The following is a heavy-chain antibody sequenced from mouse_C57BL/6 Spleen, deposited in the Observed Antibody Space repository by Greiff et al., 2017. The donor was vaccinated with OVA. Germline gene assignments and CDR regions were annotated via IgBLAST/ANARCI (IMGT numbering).Heavy chain of an antibody. D-gene: IGHD2-4*01. J-gene: IGHJ2*01. CDR1: GYSFTGYY. Sequence: VQLQQSGPELVKPGASVKISCKASGYSFTGYYMNWVKQSPEKSLEWIGEINPSTGGTTYNQKFKAKATLTVDKSSSTAYMQLKSLTSEDSAVYYCAVIYYDYDDYWGQGTTLTVSS. CDR2: INPSTGGT. CDR3: AVIYYDYDDY. V-gene: IGHV1-42*01.